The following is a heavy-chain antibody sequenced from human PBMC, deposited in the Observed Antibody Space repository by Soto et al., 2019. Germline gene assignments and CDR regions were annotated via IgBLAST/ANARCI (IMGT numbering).Heavy chain of an antibody. Sequence: QVQLVQSGAEVERPGSAVKVSCKTSGGTTSSYTIGWVRQAPGQGLEWMGNIVPMINKIDYAQKFQGRLTITADKSTRTVYMELSRLRSGDTAVYFCALRTGNWNPLADWGQGTLVTVSS. D-gene: IGHD1-1*01. V-gene: IGHV1-69*02. CDR2: IVPMINKI. CDR1: GGTTSSYT. J-gene: IGHJ4*02. CDR3: ALRTGNWNPLAD.